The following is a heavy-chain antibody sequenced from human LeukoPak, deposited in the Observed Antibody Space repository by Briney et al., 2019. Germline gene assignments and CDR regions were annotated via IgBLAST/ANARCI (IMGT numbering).Heavy chain of an antibody. CDR1: GFTFNKYA. CDR2: ISGDGVSP. Sequence: GGSLRLSCAASGFTFNKYALTWVRQTPGKGLECVSAISGDGVSPHYTDSVKGRFTISRDNSKNTLYLQMNGLRVEDTAVYYCARDPGAFPYFFDSWGQGTLVTVSS. V-gene: IGHV3-23*01. CDR3: ARDPGAFPYFFDS. D-gene: IGHD4/OR15-4a*01. J-gene: IGHJ4*02.